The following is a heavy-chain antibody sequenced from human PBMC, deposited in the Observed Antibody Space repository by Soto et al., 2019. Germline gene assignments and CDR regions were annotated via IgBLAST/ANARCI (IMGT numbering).Heavy chain of an antibody. CDR3: ARAIHMVTKHAFDI. V-gene: IGHV3-33*01. J-gene: IGHJ3*02. CDR1: GFTFSSYA. D-gene: IGHD2-21*02. Sequence: GSVRLSFAASGFTFSSYAMHLVRQAPVKGLEGVVVIWHDGSDKSYADSVKGRFTISRDNSKNTVYLQMNSLRAEDTAVYYCARAIHMVTKHAFDIWGQGTMVTVSS. CDR2: IWHDGSDK.